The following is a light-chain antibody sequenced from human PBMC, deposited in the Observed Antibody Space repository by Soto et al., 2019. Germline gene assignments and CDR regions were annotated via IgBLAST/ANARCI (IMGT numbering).Light chain of an antibody. Sequence: DIVMTQSPDSLAVSLGERATINCKSSQSVLYSPNNKNYLAWYQHKPGQPPKMLIYWASIRESGVPDRFSGSGSGSDVTLTISSLQSEDVAVYYCQQYDTNSWSFGQGTKVEIK. CDR1: QSVLYSPNNKNY. J-gene: IGKJ1*01. CDR2: WAS. V-gene: IGKV4-1*01. CDR3: QQYDTNSWS.